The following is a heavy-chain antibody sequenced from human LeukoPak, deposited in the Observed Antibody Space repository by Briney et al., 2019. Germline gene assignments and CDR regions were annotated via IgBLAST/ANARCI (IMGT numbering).Heavy chain of an antibody. CDR2: IYYSGST. Sequence: SETLSLTCTVSGGSISGSFWSWIRQPPGKGLDWIGYIYYSGSTNYNPSLKSRVTISVDTSKNQVSLKLSSVTAADTAVYYCASYPVRVAAAGNDTGALWGRGTLVTVSS. CDR1: GGSISGSF. V-gene: IGHV4-59*12. J-gene: IGHJ2*01. D-gene: IGHD6-13*01. CDR3: ASYPVRVAAAGNDTGAL.